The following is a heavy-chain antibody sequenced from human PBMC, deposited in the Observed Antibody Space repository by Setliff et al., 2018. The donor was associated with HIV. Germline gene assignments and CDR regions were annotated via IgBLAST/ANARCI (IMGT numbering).Heavy chain of an antibody. CDR1: GGSISSYY. Sequence: SETLSLTCTVYGGSISSYYWNWIRQPPGKGLEWIGEINHSGSTTYNPSLTSRVTISLDTSKNQISLKLSSVTAAATAVYYCARGVVNWGSFHRAYSFDYWGQGTLVTVSS. CDR3: ARGVVNWGSFHRAYSFDY. J-gene: IGHJ4*02. CDR2: INHSGST. D-gene: IGHD7-27*01. V-gene: IGHV4-34*01.